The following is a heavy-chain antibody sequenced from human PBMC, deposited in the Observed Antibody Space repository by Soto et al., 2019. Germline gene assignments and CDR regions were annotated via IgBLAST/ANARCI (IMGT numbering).Heavy chain of an antibody. CDR1: GDSITSTSYY. CDR2: IHYSGST. CDR3: ARRILSSTWPSYFDY. V-gene: IGHV4-39*01. D-gene: IGHD6-13*01. J-gene: IGHJ4*02. Sequence: SETLSLTCTVSGDSITSTSYYWGWIRQPSGKGLEWIGCIHYSGSTYYNPSLRSRVTSSVDTSKNQFSLKVSSVTAADTAVYYCARRILSSTWPSYFDYWGEGNLVTVSS.